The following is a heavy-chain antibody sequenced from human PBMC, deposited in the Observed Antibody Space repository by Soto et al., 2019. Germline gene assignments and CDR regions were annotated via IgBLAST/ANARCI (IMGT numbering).Heavy chain of an antibody. CDR2: ISDSGRTT. CDR1: GFAFSNFA. D-gene: IGHD3-10*01. J-gene: IGHJ4*02. V-gene: IGHV3-23*01. Sequence: GGSLRLSCAASGFAFSNFAMTWVRQAPGKGLEWVSSISDSGRTTFYADSVKGRFTVSRDNSKNTLYLQMNSLRAEDTALYYCAKELSYNSGRPFDYCGQGTLVTVSS. CDR3: AKELSYNSGRPFDY.